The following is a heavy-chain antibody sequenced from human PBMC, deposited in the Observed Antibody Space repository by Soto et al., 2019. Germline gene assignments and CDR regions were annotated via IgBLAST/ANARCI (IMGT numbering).Heavy chain of an antibody. V-gene: IGHV1-8*01. CDR2: MNPNRGNT. J-gene: IGHJ5*02. CDR1: GYTVTSYD. D-gene: IGHD3-10*01. CDR3: ARGRLLRLSWFGESPPVFDP. Sequence: QVQLVQSGAEVQKPGASVKVSCKASGYTVTSYDINWVRQATGPGLEWMGRMNPNRGNTGYAQNCQSRVTMTMTASISNDYMELRSQRSEDTAVYYFARGRLLRLSWFGESPPVFDPWGQGSLVRVSS.